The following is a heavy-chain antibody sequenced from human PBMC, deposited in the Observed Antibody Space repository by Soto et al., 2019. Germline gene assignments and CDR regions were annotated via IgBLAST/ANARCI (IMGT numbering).Heavy chain of an antibody. J-gene: IGHJ6*02. Sequence: QVQLVQSGAEVKRPGSSVKVSCKASGGIFRTYSIYWVRQAPGQGLEWMGSIIPLFGTPNYAQKFQGRVIISADESTSTAYMEVTSLRSEDTAMYFSASRQGGNLDNYYNMDVWGQGTTVTVSS. V-gene: IGHV1-69*18. CDR3: ASRQGGNLDNYYNMDV. D-gene: IGHD4-4*01. CDR2: IIPLFGTP. CDR1: GGIFRTYS.